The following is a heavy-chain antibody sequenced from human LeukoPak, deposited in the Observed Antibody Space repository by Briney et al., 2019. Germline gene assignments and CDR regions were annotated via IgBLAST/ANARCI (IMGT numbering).Heavy chain of an antibody. CDR2: MYYSGST. D-gene: IGHD3-22*01. V-gene: IGHV4-30-4*01. CDR3: ARPYYYDSRIDP. J-gene: IGHJ5*02. CDR1: GGSISSGDYY. Sequence: SQTLSLTCTVSGGSISSGDYYWSWIRQPPGKGLEWIAYMYYSGSTYYNPSLKSRVTMSADTPKNQLSLKLSSVTAADTDVYYCARPYYYDSRIDPWGQGILVTVSS.